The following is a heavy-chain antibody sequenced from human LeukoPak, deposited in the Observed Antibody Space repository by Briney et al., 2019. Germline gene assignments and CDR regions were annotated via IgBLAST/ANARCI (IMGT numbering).Heavy chain of an antibody. V-gene: IGHV1-46*01. J-gene: IGHJ3*02. D-gene: IGHD2-15*01. CDR1: GYTFTIYY. Sequence: ASVKVSCKASGYTFTIYYMHWVRQAPGQGLEWMGIINPSGGSTSYAQKFQGRVTMTRDMSTSTVYMELSSLRSEDTAVYYCVVVVAATDAFDIWGQGTMVTVSS. CDR2: INPSGGST. CDR3: VVVVAATDAFDI.